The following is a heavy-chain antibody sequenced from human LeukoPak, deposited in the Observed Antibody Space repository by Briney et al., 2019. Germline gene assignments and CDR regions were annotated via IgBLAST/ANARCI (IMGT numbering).Heavy chain of an antibody. D-gene: IGHD4-17*01. Sequence: GGSLRLSCTASGFTFGDYAMSWFRQAPGKGLEWVGFIRSKAYGGTTEYAASVKGRFTISRDDSKSIAYLQMNSLKTEDTAVYYCTRALGSFSTVTTYWFDPWGQGTLVTVSS. CDR1: GFTFGDYA. CDR3: TRALGSFSTVTTYWFDP. CDR2: IRSKAYGGTT. V-gene: IGHV3-49*03. J-gene: IGHJ5*02.